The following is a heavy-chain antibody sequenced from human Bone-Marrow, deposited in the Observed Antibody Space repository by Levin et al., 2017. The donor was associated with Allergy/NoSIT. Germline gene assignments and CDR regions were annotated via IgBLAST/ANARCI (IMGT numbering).Heavy chain of an antibody. J-gene: IGHJ6*02. Sequence: ASVKVSCAASGFTFSSYSMNWVRQAPGKGLEWVSYISSSSSTIYYADSVKGRFTISRDNAKNSLYLQMNSLRAEDTAVYYCARDHGAWKWLRMAYGMDVWGQGTTVTVSS. CDR2: ISSSSSTI. D-gene: IGHD5-12*01. CDR3: ARDHGAWKWLRMAYGMDV. V-gene: IGHV3-48*01. CDR1: GFTFSSYS.